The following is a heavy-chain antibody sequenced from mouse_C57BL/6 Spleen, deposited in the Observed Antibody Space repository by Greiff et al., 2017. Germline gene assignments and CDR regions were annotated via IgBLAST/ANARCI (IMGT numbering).Heavy chain of an antibody. CDR1: GYAFSSYW. Sequence: VQLQQSGAELVKPGASVKISCKASGYAFSSYWMNWVKQRPGKGLEWIGQIYPGDGATNYNGKFKGKATLTADKASSTAYMQLSSLTSEDSAVYFCARNGNYGGYCEVWGTGTTGTVSS. J-gene: IGHJ1*03. CDR2: IYPGDGAT. CDR3: ARNGNYGGYCEV. V-gene: IGHV1-80*01. D-gene: IGHD2-1*01.